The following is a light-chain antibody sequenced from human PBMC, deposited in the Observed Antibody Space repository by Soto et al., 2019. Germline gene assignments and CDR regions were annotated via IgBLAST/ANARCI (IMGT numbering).Light chain of an antibody. CDR3: QVWDSSSDHWV. CDR2: YDS. V-gene: IGLV3-21*04. CDR1: NSGSKS. Sequence: SYELTQPPSVSVAPGKTARITCGGNNSGSKSVHWYQQKPGQAPVLVIYYDSDRPSGIPERFSGSNSGNTATLTISRVEAGDEADYYCQVWDSSSDHWVFGVGTKLTVL. J-gene: IGLJ3*02.